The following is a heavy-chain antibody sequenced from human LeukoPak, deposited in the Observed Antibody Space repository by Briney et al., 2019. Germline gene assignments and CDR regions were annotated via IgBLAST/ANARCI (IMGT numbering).Heavy chain of an antibody. CDR1: GGSSGDSIRGYY. D-gene: IGHD1-26*01. CDR3: ARSRAFNSGAFDP. Sequence: SETLSLTCTVSGGSSGDSIRGYYWTWIRQPPGKGVEWIAHIYNGVNTNYNPSLKSRVTISVDTSKNQFSLRLNSVTAADTAVYYCARSRAFNSGAFDPWGQGSLVTVSS. CDR2: IYNGVNT. J-gene: IGHJ5*02. V-gene: IGHV4-61*08.